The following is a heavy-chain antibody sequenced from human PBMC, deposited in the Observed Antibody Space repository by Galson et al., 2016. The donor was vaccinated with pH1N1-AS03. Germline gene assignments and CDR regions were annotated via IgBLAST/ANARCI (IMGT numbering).Heavy chain of an antibody. CDR2: TSSSGGST. V-gene: IGHV3-23*01. CDR3: AKDRNDYRLHYFSGSDV. Sequence: SLRLSCATFGFTFTDFAVSWVRQAPGRGLEWVSATSSSGGSTYYAESVKGRFTISRDYSKNTVDLQMNSLRAEDTAVYYCAKDRNDYRLHYFSGSDVWGQGTTVIVSS. CDR1: GFTFTDFA. D-gene: IGHD1-1*01. J-gene: IGHJ6*02.